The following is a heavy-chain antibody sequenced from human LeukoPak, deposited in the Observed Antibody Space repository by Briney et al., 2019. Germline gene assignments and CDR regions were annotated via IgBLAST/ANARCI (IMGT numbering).Heavy chain of an antibody. Sequence: SETLSLTCTVSGGSISGYYWSWIRQPPGKGLEWIGEINHSGSTNYNPSLKSRVTISVDTSKNQFSLKLSSVTAADTAVYYCARPSTYGGNSGWGQGTLVTVSS. D-gene: IGHD4-23*01. J-gene: IGHJ4*02. CDR3: ARPSTYGGNSG. CDR2: INHSGST. CDR1: GGSISGYY. V-gene: IGHV4-34*01.